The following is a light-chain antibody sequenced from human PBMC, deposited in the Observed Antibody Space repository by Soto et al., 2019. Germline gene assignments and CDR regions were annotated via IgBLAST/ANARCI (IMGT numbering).Light chain of an antibody. CDR2: AAS. Sequence: ERVLTQSPATLSVSPGERATLSCRASQGISSLLAWYQQTPGQAPRLLIYAASTRAAGIPARFSGSGSGTDSTLTISSLEPEDFAVYYCQQRSIWPLPFGQGARLEIK. CDR1: QGISSL. J-gene: IGKJ5*01. V-gene: IGKV3D-11*01. CDR3: QQRSIWPLP.